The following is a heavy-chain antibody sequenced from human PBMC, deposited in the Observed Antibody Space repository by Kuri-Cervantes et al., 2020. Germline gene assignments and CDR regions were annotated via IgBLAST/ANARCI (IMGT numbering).Heavy chain of an antibody. CDR2: INPNSGGT. V-gene: IGHV1-2*04. CDR1: GYTFTGYY. D-gene: IGHD1-26*01. J-gene: IGHJ3*02. Sequence: ASVKVSCKASGYTFTGYYMHWVRQAPGQGLEWMGWINPNSGGTNYAQKFQGWVTMTRDTSISTAYMELSRLRSDDTAVYYCARRPPWDSGAFDIWGQGTMVTVSS. CDR3: ARRPPWDSGAFDI.